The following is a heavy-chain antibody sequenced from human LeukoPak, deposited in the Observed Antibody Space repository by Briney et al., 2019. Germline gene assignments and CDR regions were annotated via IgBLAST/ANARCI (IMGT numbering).Heavy chain of an antibody. J-gene: IGHJ4*02. Sequence: SETLSLTCTVSGVSISSYYWSWIRQPPGKGLEWIGYIYYSGSTNYNPSLKSRVTISVDTSKNQFSLKLSSVTAADTAVYYCARGGRQYDFWSGYYKGGDFDYWGQGTLVTVSS. CDR3: ARGGRQYDFWSGYYKGGDFDY. D-gene: IGHD3-3*01. CDR1: GVSISSYY. CDR2: IYYSGST. V-gene: IGHV4-59*01.